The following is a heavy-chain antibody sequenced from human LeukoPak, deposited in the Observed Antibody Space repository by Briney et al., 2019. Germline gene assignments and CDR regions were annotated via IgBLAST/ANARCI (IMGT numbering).Heavy chain of an antibody. CDR3: AANDFWSGYYSY. Sequence: GESLRLSCAASGFTVSSNYMSWVRQAPGKGLEWVSVIYSGGSTYYADSVKGRFTISRDNSKNTLYLQMNSLRAEDTAVYYCAANDFWSGYYSYWGQGTLVTVSS. J-gene: IGHJ4*02. D-gene: IGHD3-3*01. V-gene: IGHV3-53*01. CDR1: GFTVSSNY. CDR2: IYSGGST.